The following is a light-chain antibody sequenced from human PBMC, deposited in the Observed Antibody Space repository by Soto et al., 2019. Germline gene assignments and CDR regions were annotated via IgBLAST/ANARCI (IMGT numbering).Light chain of an antibody. CDR3: GTWDSSLSGGV. J-gene: IGLJ2*01. CDR2: DNS. Sequence: QSVLTQVPSVSAAPGQKVTITCSGSNSNIRSKDVSWYQQLPGTAPKLLIYDNSKRPSGIPDRFSGSKSGTSATLGITGLQTGDEADYYCGTWDSSLSGGVFGGGTKLTVL. CDR1: NSNIRSKD. V-gene: IGLV1-51*01.